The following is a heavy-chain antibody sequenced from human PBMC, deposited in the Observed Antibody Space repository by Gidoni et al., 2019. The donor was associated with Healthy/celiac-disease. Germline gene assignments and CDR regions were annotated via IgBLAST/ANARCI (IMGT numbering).Heavy chain of an antibody. CDR2: ISGSGGRT. CDR1: GFTFSSYA. J-gene: IGHJ4*02. Sequence: EVQLLESGVGLVQPGRSLILSWAASGFTFSSYAMSWVRQAPGKGMEWVSAISGSGGRTYYADSVKGRFTISRDNSKNTLYLQMNSLRAEDTAVYYCATSGRDDGITMVRGDDYWGQGTLVTVSS. V-gene: IGHV3-23*01. CDR3: ATSGRDDGITMVRGDDY. D-gene: IGHD3-10*01.